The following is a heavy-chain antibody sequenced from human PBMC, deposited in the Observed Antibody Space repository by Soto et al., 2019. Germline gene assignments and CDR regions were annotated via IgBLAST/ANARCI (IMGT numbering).Heavy chain of an antibody. CDR1: GFTFSSYG. Sequence: GGSLRLSCAASGFTFSSYGMHWVRQAPGKGLEWVAVISYDGSNEYYADSVKGRFTISRDNSKNTLYLRMHSLRAEDTAVYYCAKEVAVVGATVQPPYWGQGTLVTVSS. CDR3: AKEVAVVGATVQPPY. V-gene: IGHV3-30*18. CDR2: ISYDGSNE. J-gene: IGHJ4*02. D-gene: IGHD1-26*01.